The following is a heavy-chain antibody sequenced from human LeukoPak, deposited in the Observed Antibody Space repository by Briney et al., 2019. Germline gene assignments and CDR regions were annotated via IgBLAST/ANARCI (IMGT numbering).Heavy chain of an antibody. CDR2: IYYSGST. D-gene: IGHD3-3*01. J-gene: IGHJ2*01. Sequence: SETLSLTCTVSGGSISSYYWSWIRQPPGKGLEWIGYIYYSGSTNYNPSLKSRVTISVDTSKNQFSLKLSSVTAADTAVYYCARVQYYDFWSGRSQSWYFDLWGRGTLFTVSS. V-gene: IGHV4-59*01. CDR1: GGSISSYY. CDR3: ARVQYYDFWSGRSQSWYFDL.